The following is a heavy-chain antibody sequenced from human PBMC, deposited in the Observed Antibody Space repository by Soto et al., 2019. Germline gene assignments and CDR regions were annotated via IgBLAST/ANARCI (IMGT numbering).Heavy chain of an antibody. CDR3: TRRFFFGDGSNPSHFFHF. Sequence: NFCLSRAVYAGFLSRGARPLFRLLLEKRLEWIGYIFHTGTTSYNPSLKSRVTLSVDTSQSQFSLKLSSVTAADTAVYYCTRRFFFGDGSNPSHFFHFWAQGPLVTVS. CDR1: AGFLSRGA. D-gene: IGHD3-3*01. J-gene: IGHJ3*01. V-gene: IGHV4-59*08. CDR2: IFHTGTT.